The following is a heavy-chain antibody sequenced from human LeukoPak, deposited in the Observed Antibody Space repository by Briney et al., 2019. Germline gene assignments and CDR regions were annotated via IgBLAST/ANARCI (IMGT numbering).Heavy chain of an antibody. D-gene: IGHD3-10*01. CDR3: VKYGSGIYYYLGAFDI. V-gene: IGHV3-64D*06. CDR2: IISNGGST. CDR1: GFSFNSYA. J-gene: IGHJ3*02. Sequence: VRSWTLSCSASGFSFNSYAMHWCRQAPGQGLEYVSAIISNGGSTYYAYSVRGRFTISRYNSKKPMYLHMSSLRAEVTAGYYCVKYGSGIYYYLGAFDIWGQGTMVTVCS.